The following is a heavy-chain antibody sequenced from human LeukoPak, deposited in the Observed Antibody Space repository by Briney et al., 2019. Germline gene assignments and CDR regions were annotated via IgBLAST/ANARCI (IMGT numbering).Heavy chain of an antibody. Sequence: SETLSLTCTVSGAPIGSFYWSWIRQPAGKGLEWIGRAHSSGSTNYIPSMKSRVSMSVDTSKNQLSLKLNTVTAADTAMYYCAREAVDYGSGSHDYWGQGILVTASS. CDR3: AREAVDYGSGSHDY. J-gene: IGHJ4*02. CDR2: AHSSGST. D-gene: IGHD3-10*01. CDR1: GAPIGSFY. V-gene: IGHV4-4*07.